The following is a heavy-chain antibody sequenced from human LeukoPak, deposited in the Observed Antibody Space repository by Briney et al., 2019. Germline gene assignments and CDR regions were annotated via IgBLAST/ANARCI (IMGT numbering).Heavy chain of an antibody. CDR3: ARGVESYYYYYMDV. V-gene: IGHV1-69*13. J-gene: IGHJ6*03. CDR2: IIPIFGTA. Sequence: GASVKVSCKTSGYTFSSYYMHWVRQAPGQGLEWMGGIIPIFGTANYAQKFQGRVTITADESTSTAYMELSSLRSEDTAVYYCARGVESYYYYYMDVWGKGTTVTISS. D-gene: IGHD2-15*01. CDR1: GYTFSSYY.